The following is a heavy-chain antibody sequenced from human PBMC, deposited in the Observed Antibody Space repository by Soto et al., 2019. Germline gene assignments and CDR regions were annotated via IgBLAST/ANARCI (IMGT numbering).Heavy chain of an antibody. CDR3: AKDAVPYNGKWDWFDS. CDR2: IGGGGTDT. J-gene: IGHJ5*01. Sequence: VQLLESGGGLVQPGGSLTLSCAASRFTFSDFAMSWVRQAPGKGLEWVSSIGGGGTDTYYADSVKGRFTISRDNSKNTLYLQMDSLRDEDTAVYYCAKDAVPYNGKWDWFDSWCQGTLVIVSS. CDR1: RFTFSDFA. D-gene: IGHD1-20*01. V-gene: IGHV3-23*01.